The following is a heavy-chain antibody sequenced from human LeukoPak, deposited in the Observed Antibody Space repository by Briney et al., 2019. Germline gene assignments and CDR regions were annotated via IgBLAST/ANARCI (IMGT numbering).Heavy chain of an antibody. J-gene: IGHJ4*02. CDR1: GYSISSGYY. Sequence: SETLSLTCTVSGYSISSGYYWGWIRQPPGKGLEWIGSIYHSGSTYYNPSLISRVTISIDTSKNQFSLRLSSVTAADTAVYYCARSYYYGSGNVYFDYWGQGTLVTVSS. D-gene: IGHD3-10*01. V-gene: IGHV4-38-2*02. CDR3: ARSYYYGSGNVYFDY. CDR2: IYHSGST.